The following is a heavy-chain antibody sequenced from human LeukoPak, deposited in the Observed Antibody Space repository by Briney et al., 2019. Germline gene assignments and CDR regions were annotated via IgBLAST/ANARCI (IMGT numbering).Heavy chain of an antibody. D-gene: IGHD1-7*01. V-gene: IGHV3-11*06. Sequence: KPGGSLRLSCAASGFTFSDYYMSWIRQAPGKGLEWVSSISSSSSYIYYADSVKGRFTISRDNAKNSLYLQMNSLRAEDTAVYYCARDRDWNSGFDYWGQGTLVTVSS. J-gene: IGHJ4*02. CDR3: ARDRDWNSGFDY. CDR2: ISSSSSYI. CDR1: GFTFSDYY.